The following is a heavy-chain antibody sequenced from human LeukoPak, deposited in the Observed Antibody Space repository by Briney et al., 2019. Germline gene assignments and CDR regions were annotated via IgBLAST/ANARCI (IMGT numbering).Heavy chain of an antibody. V-gene: IGHV3-23*01. Sequence: PGGSLRLSCAASGFTFSGYAMSWVRQAPGKGLEWVSAISGGGASTYYADSVKGRFTISRDNSKSTLYLQMNSLRAEDTAIYYCATYDSSGYYYSPFDYWGQGTLVTVSS. D-gene: IGHD3-22*01. CDR3: ATYDSSGYYYSPFDY. CDR1: GFTFSGYA. CDR2: ISGGGAST. J-gene: IGHJ4*02.